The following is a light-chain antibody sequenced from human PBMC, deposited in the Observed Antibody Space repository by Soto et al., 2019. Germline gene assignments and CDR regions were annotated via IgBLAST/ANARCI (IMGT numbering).Light chain of an antibody. CDR2: EVS. CDR3: SSSAGSNIRAV. CDR1: SSDVGGYNY. J-gene: IGLJ7*01. V-gene: IGLV2-8*01. Sequence: QSALTQPPSASGSPGQSVTISCTGTSSDVGGYNYVAWYQQHPGKAPKLMIYEVSKRPSGVPDRFSGSKSGNTASLTVSGLQAEDEADEYCSSSAGSNIRAVFGGGTQLTVL.